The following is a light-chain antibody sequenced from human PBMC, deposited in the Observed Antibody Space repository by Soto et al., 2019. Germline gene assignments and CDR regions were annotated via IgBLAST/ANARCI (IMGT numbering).Light chain of an antibody. V-gene: IGKV4-1*01. CDR1: QSVLYSSNNKNY. CDR3: QQYYSLTWT. CDR2: WAS. J-gene: IGKJ1*01. Sequence: DIVMTQSPDSLAVSLGERATINCKSSQSVLYSSNNKNYLAWYQQKPGQSPKLLIYWASTRESGVPDRFSGSGSGTDLTLTISSLQAEDVAVYYCQQYYSLTWTFGQGTKVEIK.